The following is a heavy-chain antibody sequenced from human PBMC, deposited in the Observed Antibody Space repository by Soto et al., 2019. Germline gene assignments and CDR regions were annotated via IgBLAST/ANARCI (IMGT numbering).Heavy chain of an antibody. Sequence: ASVKVSCKASGYTFTGYYMHWVRQAPGQGLEWMGWISANSGDTNYAQKVQGRVTVTTDTSTSTAYMELRSLRSDDTAVYYCATNYDVMAALDFWGQGTLVTVSS. CDR2: ISANSGDT. J-gene: IGHJ4*02. CDR3: ATNYDVMAALDF. V-gene: IGHV1-18*04. D-gene: IGHD3-9*01. CDR1: GYTFTGYY.